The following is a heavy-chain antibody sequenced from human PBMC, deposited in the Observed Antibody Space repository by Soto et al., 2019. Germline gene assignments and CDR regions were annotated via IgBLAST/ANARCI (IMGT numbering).Heavy chain of an antibody. J-gene: IGHJ5*02. V-gene: IGHV1-3*01. D-gene: IGHD3-16*01. CDR3: IRSLGSIWCDR. Sequence: QVQLVQSGAEVKKPGASVKVSCKASGYTFTSYAMHWVRQAPGQRLEWMGWINAGNGNTKYSQKFQGRVTITRHTSGSRVCTKLIRLRTQNKGVCYCIRSLGSIWCDRLGQGSKETVPS. CDR2: INAGNGNT. CDR1: GYTFTSYA.